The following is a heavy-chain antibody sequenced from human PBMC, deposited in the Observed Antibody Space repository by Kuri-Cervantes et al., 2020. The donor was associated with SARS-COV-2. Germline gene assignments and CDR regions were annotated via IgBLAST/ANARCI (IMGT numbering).Heavy chain of an antibody. CDR2: IIPIFGTA. J-gene: IGHJ6*03. CDR3: ARASTYCSSTSCYDYYYMDV. V-gene: IGHV1-69*13. CDR1: GGTFSSYA. D-gene: IGHD2-2*01. Sequence: SVKVSCKASGGTFSSYAISWVRQAPGQGLEWMGRIIPIFGTANCAQKFQGRVTITADESTSTAYMELSSLRSEDTAVYYCARASTYCSSTSCYDYYYMDVWGKGTTVTVSS.